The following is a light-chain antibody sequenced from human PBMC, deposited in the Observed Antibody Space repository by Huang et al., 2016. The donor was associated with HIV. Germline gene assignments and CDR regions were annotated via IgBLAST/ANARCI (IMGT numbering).Light chain of an antibody. CDR3: QQRSNWPPEFT. CDR1: QSVSSY. CDR2: DAS. J-gene: IGKJ3*01. Sequence: EIVLTQSPATLSLSPGERATLSGRASQSVSSYLAWYQQKPGQAPRLLIYDASNRATGIPARFRGSGSGTDFTLTISSLEPEDFAVYYCQQRSNWPPEFTFGPGTKVDIK. V-gene: IGKV3-11*01.